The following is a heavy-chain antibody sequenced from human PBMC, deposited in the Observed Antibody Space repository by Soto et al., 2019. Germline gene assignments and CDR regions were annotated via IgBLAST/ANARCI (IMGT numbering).Heavy chain of an antibody. CDR3: AREIPIFGVAAAGGCFDP. D-gene: IGHD3-3*01. CDR2: IYYSGST. J-gene: IGHJ5*02. V-gene: IGHV4-59*01. Sequence: PSETLSLTCTVSGGSISSYYWSWIRQPPGKGLEWIGYIYYSGSTNYNPSLKSRVTISVDTSKNQFSLKLSSVTAADTAVYYCAREIPIFGVAAAGGCFDPWGQGTLVTVS. CDR1: GGSISSYY.